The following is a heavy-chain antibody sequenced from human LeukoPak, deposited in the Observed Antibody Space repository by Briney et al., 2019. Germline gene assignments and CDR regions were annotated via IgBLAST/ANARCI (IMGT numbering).Heavy chain of an antibody. CDR2: IYSGGST. V-gene: IGHV3-53*01. D-gene: IGHD6-19*01. CDR3: ARDRLSSGWSFDY. Sequence: GGSLRLSCAASGFTVSSNYMSWVRQAPGKGLEWVSVIYSGGSTYYADSVKGRFTISRDNSKNTLYLQMNSLRAEDTAEYYCARDRLSSGWSFDYWGQGTLVTVSS. CDR1: GFTVSSNY. J-gene: IGHJ4*02.